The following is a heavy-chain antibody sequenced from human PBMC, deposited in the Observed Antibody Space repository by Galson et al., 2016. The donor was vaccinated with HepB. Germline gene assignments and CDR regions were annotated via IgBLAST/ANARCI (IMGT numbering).Heavy chain of an antibody. V-gene: IGHV3-43*01. CDR1: GFTFGDYT. D-gene: IGHD2/OR15-2a*01. Sequence: SLRLSCAASGFTFGDYTMHWVRQAPVKGLEWVSLISWDGGGTYYADSVKGRFTISRDNSKNCLYLQMNSLKIEDTAFYYCAKDTQMEYCYSGSCYYYYGMDVWGQGTTVTVS. CDR2: ISWDGGGT. J-gene: IGHJ6*02. CDR3: AKDTQMEYCYSGSCYYYYGMDV.